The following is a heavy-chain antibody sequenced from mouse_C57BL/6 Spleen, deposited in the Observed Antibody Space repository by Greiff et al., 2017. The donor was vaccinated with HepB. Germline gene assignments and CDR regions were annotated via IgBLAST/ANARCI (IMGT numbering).Heavy chain of an antibody. J-gene: IGHJ4*01. CDR1: GFNIKDDY. D-gene: IGHD2-4*01. V-gene: IGHV14-4*01. Sequence: VQLQQSGAELVRPGASVKLSCTASGFNIKDDYMHWVKQRPEQGLEWIGWIDPENGDTEYASKFQGKATITADTSSNTAYLQLSSLTSEDTAVYYCTGYYDYAYYAMDYWGQGTSVTVSS. CDR2: IDPENGDT. CDR3: TGYYDYAYYAMDY.